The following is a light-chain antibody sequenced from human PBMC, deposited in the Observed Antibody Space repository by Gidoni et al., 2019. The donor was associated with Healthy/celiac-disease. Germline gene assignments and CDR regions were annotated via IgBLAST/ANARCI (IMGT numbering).Light chain of an antibody. Sequence: ESVLTQSPGTLSLSPGERATLSCRASPAVSNSYLAWYVQKPGQAPRLLIYGASNRATGTPDRFSGSGSGTDFTLTISRLEPEDFATYYCQQYGSSSGAFXQXTKVEIK. CDR2: GAS. J-gene: IGKJ1*01. V-gene: IGKV3-20*01. CDR1: PAVSNSY. CDR3: QQYGSSSGA.